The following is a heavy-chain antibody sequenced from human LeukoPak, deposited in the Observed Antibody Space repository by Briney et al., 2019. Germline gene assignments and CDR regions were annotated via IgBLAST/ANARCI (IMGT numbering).Heavy chain of an antibody. CDR1: GFTFSSYW. Sequence: GGSLRLSCAASGFTFSSYWMSWVRQAPGKGLEWVANIKQDGSEKYYVDSVKGRFTISRDNAKNSLYLQMNSLRAEDTAVYYCARDRYDSSGYHYRYYYYYYMDVWGKGTTVTVSS. CDR2: IKQDGSEK. V-gene: IGHV3-7*01. D-gene: IGHD3-22*01. J-gene: IGHJ6*03. CDR3: ARDRYDSSGYHYRYYYYYYMDV.